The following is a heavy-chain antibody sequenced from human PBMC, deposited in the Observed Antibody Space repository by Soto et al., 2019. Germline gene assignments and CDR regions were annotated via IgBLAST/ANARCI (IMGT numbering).Heavy chain of an antibody. CDR3: ARGRAIGRQYFRY. Sequence: EVQLVESGGGLVQPGGSLRLSCAASGFSFNTYAMSWVRQAPGKGLEWVSAISSSGGSIYYADSVKGRFTISRDKAKNTLYLQMSSLRVEDTAVYYCARGRAIGRQYFRYWGQGTLVTVSS. V-gene: IGHV3-23*04. J-gene: IGHJ1*01. CDR1: GFSFNTYA. CDR2: ISSSGGSI. D-gene: IGHD2-21*01.